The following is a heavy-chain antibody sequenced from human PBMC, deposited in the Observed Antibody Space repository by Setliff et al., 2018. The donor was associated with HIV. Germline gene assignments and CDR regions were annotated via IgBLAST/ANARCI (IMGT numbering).Heavy chain of an antibody. D-gene: IGHD1-26*01. CDR3: AGGPGTTSIDY. CDR2: INHSGST. V-gene: IGHV4-34*01. CDR1: SGSFSGYF. Sequence: SETLSLTCAIYSGSFSGYFWSWIRQPPGKGLEWIGEINHSGSTNYNMSLWSRVTISLDASRNQFSLELISVTAADTAVYYCAGGPGTTSIDYWAQGTLVTAPQ. J-gene: IGHJ4*02.